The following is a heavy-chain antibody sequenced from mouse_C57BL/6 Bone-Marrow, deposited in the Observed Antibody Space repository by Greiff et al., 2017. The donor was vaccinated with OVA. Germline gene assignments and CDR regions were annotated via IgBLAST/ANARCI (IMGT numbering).Heavy chain of an antibody. J-gene: IGHJ2*01. CDR1: GYTFTDYN. CDR2: INPNNGGT. D-gene: IGHD1-1*01. Sequence: SGPELVKPGASVKMSCKASGYTFTDYNMHWVKQSHGKSLEWIGYINPNNGGTSYNQKFKGKATLTVNKSSSTAYMELRSLTSEDSAVYYCAGYYGVGDYWGQGTTLTVSS. CDR3: AGYYGVGDY. V-gene: IGHV1-22*01.